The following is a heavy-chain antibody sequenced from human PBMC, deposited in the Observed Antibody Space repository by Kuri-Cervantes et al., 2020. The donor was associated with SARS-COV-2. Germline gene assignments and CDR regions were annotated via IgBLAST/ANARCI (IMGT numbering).Heavy chain of an antibody. CDR1: GFTFSSYA. Sequence: GESLKISCAASGFTFSSYAMNWVRQAPGKGLEWVSSISSSSSYIYYADSVKGRFTISRDNAKNSLYLQMNSLRAEDTAVYYCARQDYGDTEFDSWGQGILVTVSS. J-gene: IGHJ4*02. V-gene: IGHV3-21*01. CDR3: ARQDYGDTEFDS. D-gene: IGHD4-17*01. CDR2: ISSSSSYI.